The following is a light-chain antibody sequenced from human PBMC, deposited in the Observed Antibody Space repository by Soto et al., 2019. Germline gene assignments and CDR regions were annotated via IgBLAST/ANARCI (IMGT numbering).Light chain of an antibody. J-gene: IGKJ2*01. Sequence: DIQMTQSPSSLSASVGDRVTITCRASQAIINYLAWYQQKPGGGPKLLIHTASTLQSGVPSRFSGSGFGTEFTLTISSLQPEDVATYYCQQYNSYPYTFGQGTKLEIK. CDR1: QAIINY. V-gene: IGKV1-27*01. CDR2: TAS. CDR3: QQYNSYPYT.